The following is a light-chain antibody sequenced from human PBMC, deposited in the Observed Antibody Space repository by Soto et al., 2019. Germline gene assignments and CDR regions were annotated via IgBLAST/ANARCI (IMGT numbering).Light chain of an antibody. V-gene: IGKV3-20*01. Sequence: EIVLTQSPGTLSLSPGERATLSCRASQSVSSNYLAWYQQKPGQAPRLLIYGASSRATGIPDRFSGSGSGTDFTLTLSRLEAEDFAVDYCQQYGGSPRVTFGGGTKVEIK. J-gene: IGKJ4*01. CDR1: QSVSSNY. CDR3: QQYGGSPRVT. CDR2: GAS.